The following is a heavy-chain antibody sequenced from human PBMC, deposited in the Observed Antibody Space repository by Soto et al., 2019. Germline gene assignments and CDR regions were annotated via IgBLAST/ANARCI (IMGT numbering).Heavy chain of an antibody. CDR2: ISTYNDDT. CDR3: ARGDILTGYFDF. CDR1: GYTFSNYC. V-gene: IGHV1-18*04. D-gene: IGHD3-9*01. J-gene: IGHJ4*02. Sequence: ASVKVSCKAAGYTFSNYCVTWVRQAAGQALEWMGCISTYNDDTNYAQNLQGRITLTTDTSTSTAYMELRSLTLDDTALYFCARGDILTGYFDFWGQGTLVTVSS.